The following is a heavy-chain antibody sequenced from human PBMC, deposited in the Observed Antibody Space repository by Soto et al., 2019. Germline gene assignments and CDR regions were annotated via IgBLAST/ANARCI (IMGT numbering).Heavy chain of an antibody. CDR1: GFTFSSYS. J-gene: IGHJ4*02. V-gene: IGHV3-48*01. CDR2: ISSGSSAI. D-gene: IGHD1-20*01. Sequence: EVQLVESGGGLVQPGGSLRLSCAASGFTFSSYSMSWVRQAPGKGLEWVSYISSGSSAIYYAASVKGRFTISRDSDKNSLYLQMNSLRAEDTAMYYCARDAGYKYGPHYYFAYWGQRTLVTVSS. CDR3: ARDAGYKYGPHYYFAY.